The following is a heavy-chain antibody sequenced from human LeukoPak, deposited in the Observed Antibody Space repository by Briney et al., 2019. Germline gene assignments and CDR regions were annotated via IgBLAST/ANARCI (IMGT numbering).Heavy chain of an antibody. CDR1: GGSISGHY. CDR2: IHYTGKP. J-gene: IGHJ6*02. CDR3: ARFGVDYDMDV. D-gene: IGHD3-16*01. V-gene: IGHV4-59*11. Sequence: SETLSLTCSVSGGSISGHYWTWIRQPPGKGLEWIGQIHYTGKPDYNPSLKSRITISVDTSKNQVSLQVSSVAAADSAIYYCARFGVDYDMDVWGHGTTVTVFS.